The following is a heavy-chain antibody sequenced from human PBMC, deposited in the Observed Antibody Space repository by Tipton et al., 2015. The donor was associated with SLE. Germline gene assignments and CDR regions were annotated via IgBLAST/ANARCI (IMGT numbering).Heavy chain of an antibody. CDR2: IHYSGST. CDR3: ARGTRGWYFDL. D-gene: IGHD3-10*01. Sequence: LRLSCTVSGGSISSSTYYWGWIRQPPGKGLEWIGSIHYSGSTYYNPSLKSRVTISVDTSKNQFSLKLSSVTAADTAVYYCARGTRGWYFDLWGRGTLVTVSS. CDR1: GGSISSSTYY. J-gene: IGHJ2*01. V-gene: IGHV4-39*07.